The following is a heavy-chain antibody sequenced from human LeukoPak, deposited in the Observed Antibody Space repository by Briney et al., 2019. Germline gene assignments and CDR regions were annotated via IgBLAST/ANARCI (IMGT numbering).Heavy chain of an antibody. CDR3: ATPVWFGEATAVDY. Sequence: LSLTCTVSGDSISSVSYYWGWIRQAPGKGLEWVSYISSSGSTIYYADSVKGRFTISRDNAKNSLYLRMNSLRAEDTAVYYCATPVWFGEATAVDYWGQGTLVTVSS. D-gene: IGHD3-10*01. CDR2: ISSSGSTI. J-gene: IGHJ4*02. CDR1: GDSISSVSYY. V-gene: IGHV3-11*01.